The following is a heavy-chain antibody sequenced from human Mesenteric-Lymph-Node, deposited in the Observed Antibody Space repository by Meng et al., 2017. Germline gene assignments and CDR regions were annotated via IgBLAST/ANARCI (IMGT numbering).Heavy chain of an antibody. Sequence: SETLSLTCTVSGGSVSSGSYYWSWIRQPPGKGLEWIGYIYYSGSTNYNPSLKSRVTISVDTSKNQFSLKLSSVTAADTAVYYCARAHYGDSGTFDYWGQGTLVTVSS. V-gene: IGHV4-61*01. CDR2: IYYSGST. CDR3: ARAHYGDSGTFDY. D-gene: IGHD4-17*01. CDR1: GGSVSSGSYY. J-gene: IGHJ4*02.